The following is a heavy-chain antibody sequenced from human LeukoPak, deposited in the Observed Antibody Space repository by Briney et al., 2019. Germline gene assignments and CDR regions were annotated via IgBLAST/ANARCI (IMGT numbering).Heavy chain of an antibody. J-gene: IGHJ6*02. CDR2: VRYDGSNK. CDR3: AKEQGRRLGNYYYYYGMDV. D-gene: IGHD3-10*01. CDR1: GFTFSSYG. Sequence: GGSLRLSCAASGFTFSSYGMHWVRQAPGKGLEWVAFVRYDGSNKYCADSVKGRFTISRDNSKNTLYLQMNSLRAEDTAVYYCAKEQGRRLGNYYYYYGMDVWGQGTTVTVSS. V-gene: IGHV3-30*02.